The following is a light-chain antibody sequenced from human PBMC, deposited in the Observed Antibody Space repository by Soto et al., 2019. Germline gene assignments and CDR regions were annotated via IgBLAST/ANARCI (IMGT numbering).Light chain of an antibody. V-gene: IGLV1-40*01. CDR3: QSYDSSRSGSV. CDR1: SSNIGAGYD. Sequence: QPVLTQPPSVSGAPGQRVTISCTGSSSNIGAGYDVHWYQQLPGTAPKLLIYGNSNRPSGVPDRFSGSKSGTTASLAITGLQAEDEAAYYCQSYDSSRSGSVFGGGTQLTVL. CDR2: GNS. J-gene: IGLJ3*02.